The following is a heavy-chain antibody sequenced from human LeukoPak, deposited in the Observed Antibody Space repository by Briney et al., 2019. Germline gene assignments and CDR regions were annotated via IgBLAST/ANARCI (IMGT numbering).Heavy chain of an antibody. CDR1: GYTFTGYY. J-gene: IGHJ5*02. Sequence: GVSVKVSCKASGYTFTGYYMHWVRQAPGQGLEWMGWINPNSGGTNYAQKFQGRVTMTRDTSISTAYMELSRLRSDDTAVYYCARHDYGDYAWFDPWGQGTLVTVSS. CDR3: ARHDYGDYAWFDP. D-gene: IGHD4-17*01. V-gene: IGHV1-2*02. CDR2: INPNSGGT.